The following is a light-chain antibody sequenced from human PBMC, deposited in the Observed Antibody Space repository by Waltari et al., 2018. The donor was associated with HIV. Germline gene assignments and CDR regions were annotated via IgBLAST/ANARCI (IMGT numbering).Light chain of an antibody. CDR2: EGI. J-gene: IGLJ3*02. Sequence: QSALTQPASVSGSPGQSITISCTGSSSDVGSYNLVSWYHQHPGKAPKHIIYEGIKRPAGVSSRFAGSKSGNTASLTISGLQAEDEADYYCCSYAGSSNWVFGGGTKLTVL. V-gene: IGLV2-23*01. CDR3: CSYAGSSNWV. CDR1: SSDVGSYNL.